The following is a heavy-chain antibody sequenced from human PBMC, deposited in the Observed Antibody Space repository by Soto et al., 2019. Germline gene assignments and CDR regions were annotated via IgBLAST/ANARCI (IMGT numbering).Heavy chain of an antibody. Sequence: GGSLILSCAAAGFFFSSYWMHWVRQAPGKGLVWVSRISGDLSSTDYADSVKGRFTISRDNAKNTLYLQMDSLRADDTALYFCARGIGFSAQDYWGQGTLVTVSS. J-gene: IGHJ4*02. D-gene: IGHD2-15*01. CDR2: ISGDLSST. V-gene: IGHV3-74*01. CDR1: GFFFSSYW. CDR3: ARGIGFSAQDY.